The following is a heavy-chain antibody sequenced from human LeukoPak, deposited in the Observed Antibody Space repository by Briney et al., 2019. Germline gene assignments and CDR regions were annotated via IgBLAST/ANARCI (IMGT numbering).Heavy chain of an antibody. V-gene: IGHV3-30*02. CDR2: IRYDGSNK. J-gene: IGHJ4*02. CDR3: AKAHFNYFDY. Sequence: GGSLRLSCAASGFTFSSYGMHWVRQAPGKGLEWVAFIRYDGSNKYYADSVKGRFTVSRDNSKNTLYLQVNSLRAEDTAVYYCAKAHFNYFDYWGQGTLVTVSS. CDR1: GFTFSSYG. D-gene: IGHD3-3*02.